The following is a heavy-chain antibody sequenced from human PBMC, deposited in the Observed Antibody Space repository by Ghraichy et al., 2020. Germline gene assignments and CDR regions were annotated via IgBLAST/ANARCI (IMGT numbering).Heavy chain of an antibody. CDR3: ARARYYDILTGWATDAFDI. D-gene: IGHD3-9*01. J-gene: IGHJ3*02. V-gene: IGHV4-59*01. CDR1: GGSISSYY. Sequence: SETLSLTCTVSGGSISSYYWSWIRQPPGKGLEWIGYIYYSGRTNYNPSLKSRVTISVDTSKNQFSRKLSSVTAADTAVDYCARARYYDILTGWATDAFDIWGQGTMVTVSS. CDR2: IYYSGRT.